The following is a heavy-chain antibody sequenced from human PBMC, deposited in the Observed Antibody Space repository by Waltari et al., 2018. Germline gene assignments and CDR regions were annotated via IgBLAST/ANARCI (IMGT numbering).Heavy chain of an antibody. CDR2: IYTSGST. CDR1: GGSISSYY. Sequence: QVQLQESGPGLVKPSETLSLTCTVSGGSISSYYWSWIRQPAGKGLEWIGRIYTSGSTNYTPSLKSRVTMSVDTSKNQFSLKLSSVTAADTAVYYCATGTHYYYYYYMDVWGKGTTVTVSS. CDR3: ATGTHYYYYYYMDV. J-gene: IGHJ6*03. V-gene: IGHV4-4*07.